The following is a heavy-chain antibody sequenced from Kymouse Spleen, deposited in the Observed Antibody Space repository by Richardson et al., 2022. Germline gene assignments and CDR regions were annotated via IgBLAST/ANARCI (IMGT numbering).Heavy chain of an antibody. CDR2: INHSGST. V-gene: IGHV4-34*01. CDR3: ARVITMVRGVKYYGMDV. J-gene: IGHJ6*02. CDR1: GGSFSGYY. D-gene: IGHD3-10*01. Sequence: QVQLQQWGAGLLKPSETLSLTCAVYGGSFSGYYWSWIRQPPGKGLEWIGEINHSGSTNYNPSLKSRVTISVDTSKNQFSLKLSSVTAADTAVYYCARVITMVRGVKYYGMDVWGQGTTVTVSS.